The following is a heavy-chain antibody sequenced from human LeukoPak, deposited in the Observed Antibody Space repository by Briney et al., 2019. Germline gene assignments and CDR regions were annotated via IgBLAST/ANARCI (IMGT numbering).Heavy chain of an antibody. CDR3: ARTGIAAAAPGGNWFDP. D-gene: IGHD6-13*01. CDR1: GFTFSSYS. Sequence: PGGSLRLSCAASGFTFSSYSMNWVRQAPGKGLEWVSSISSSSSYIYYADSVKGRFTISRDNAKNSQYLQMNSLRAEDTAVYYCARTGIAAAAPGGNWFDPWGQGTLVTVSS. J-gene: IGHJ5*02. CDR2: ISSSSSYI. V-gene: IGHV3-21*01.